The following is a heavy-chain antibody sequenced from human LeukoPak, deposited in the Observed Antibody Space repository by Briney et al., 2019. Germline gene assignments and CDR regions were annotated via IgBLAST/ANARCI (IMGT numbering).Heavy chain of an antibody. Sequence: SETLSLTCTVSGGSISSYYWSWIRQPPGKGLEWTGYIYYSGSTNYNPSLKSRVTISVDTSKNQFSLKLSSVTAADTAVYYCARVPCSSTSCYHYYYYMDVWGKGTTVTVSS. CDR1: GGSISSYY. CDR2: IYYSGST. CDR3: ARVPCSSTSCYHYYYYMDV. V-gene: IGHV4-59*01. D-gene: IGHD2-2*01. J-gene: IGHJ6*03.